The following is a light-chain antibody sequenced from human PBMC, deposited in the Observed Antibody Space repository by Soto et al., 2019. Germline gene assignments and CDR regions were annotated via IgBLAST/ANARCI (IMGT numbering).Light chain of an antibody. CDR3: SSYTSTSTYV. CDR1: SSDIGNYNY. Sequence: QSVLTQPDSVSGSPGQSVAISCTAASSDIGNYNYASWYQQRPGKVPKLIIHDVSDRPSGVSDRFSGSKSGNTASLTISGLQAEDEADYSCSSYTSTSTYVFGTGTKVTVL. J-gene: IGLJ1*01. CDR2: DVS. V-gene: IGLV2-14*03.